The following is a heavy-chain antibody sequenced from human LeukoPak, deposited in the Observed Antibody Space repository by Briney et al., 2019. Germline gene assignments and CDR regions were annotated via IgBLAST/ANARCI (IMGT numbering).Heavy chain of an antibody. CDR1: GYTFTGYY. V-gene: IGHV1-2*02. J-gene: IGHJ6*02. D-gene: IGHD3-22*01. Sequence: ASVKVSCKASGYTFTGYYMHWVRQAPGQGLEWMGWINPNSGGTNYAQKFQGRVTMTRDTSTSTAYMELTTLRSDDTAVYYCARVWYDSGNHLYFYYGLDVWGQGTTVTVSS. CDR2: INPNSGGT. CDR3: ARVWYDSGNHLYFYYGLDV.